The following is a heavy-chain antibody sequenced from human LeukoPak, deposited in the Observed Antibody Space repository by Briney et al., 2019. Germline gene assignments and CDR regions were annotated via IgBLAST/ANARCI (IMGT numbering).Heavy chain of an antibody. J-gene: IGHJ3*02. Sequence: PGGSLRLSCAASGFTFNNYWMSWVRQAPGKGLEWLANIKEDGSEKYYVDSVKGRFTISRDKAKNSLSLQMNSSRAEDTAVYYCVRGGGTFDIWGQGTMVAVSS. CDR1: GFTFNNYW. V-gene: IGHV3-7*01. CDR3: VRGGGTFDI. CDR2: IKEDGSEK. D-gene: IGHD3-16*01.